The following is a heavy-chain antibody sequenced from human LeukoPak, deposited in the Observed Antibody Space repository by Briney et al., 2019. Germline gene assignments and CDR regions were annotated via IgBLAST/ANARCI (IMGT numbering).Heavy chain of an antibody. D-gene: IGHD2-2*01. CDR3: AREDIVVVPPARPLRP. V-gene: IGHV1-8*01. Sequence: ASVKVSCKASGYTFTSHDINRVRQATGQGLEWMGWMNPNSGNTGYAQKFRGRVTMTRDTSISTAYMELSSLRSEDTAVYYCAREDIVVVPPARPLRPWGQGTLVTVSS. CDR1: GYTFTSHD. CDR2: MNPNSGNT. J-gene: IGHJ5*02.